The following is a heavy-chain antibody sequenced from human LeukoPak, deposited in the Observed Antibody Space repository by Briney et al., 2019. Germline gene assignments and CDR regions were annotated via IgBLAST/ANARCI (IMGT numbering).Heavy chain of an antibody. CDR2: IIPILGIA. D-gene: IGHD4-17*01. CDR3: ARGPHYGEGY. V-gene: IGHV1-69*10. Sequence: GSSVQVSFQASGGTFSSYTISWVRQARGQQLEGMGGIIPILGIANYAQKFQGRITITADKSTSKAYMELSSLRSEDTAVYYCARGPHYGEGYWGQGTLVTVSS. CDR1: GGTFSSYT. J-gene: IGHJ4*02.